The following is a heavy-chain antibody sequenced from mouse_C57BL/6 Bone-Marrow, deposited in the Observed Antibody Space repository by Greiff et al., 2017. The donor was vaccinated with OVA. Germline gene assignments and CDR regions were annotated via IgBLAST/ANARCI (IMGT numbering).Heavy chain of an antibody. Sequence: VKLQQPGAELVQPGASVKLSCKASGYTFTSYWMQWVNQRPGQGLAWVGEIDPSDSYHNYNQQFKGKATLTVNTAFCTSYMQLNSLTAEDSACYYCASGYDEKDYWGQGTTRTVSS. CDR1: GYTFTSYW. D-gene: IGHD2-2*01. J-gene: IGHJ2*01. CDR2: IDPSDSYH. V-gene: IGHV1-50*01. CDR3: ASGYDEKDY.